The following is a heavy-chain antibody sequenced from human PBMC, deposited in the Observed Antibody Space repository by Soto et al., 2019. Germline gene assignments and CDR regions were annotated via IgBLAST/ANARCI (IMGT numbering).Heavy chain of an antibody. Sequence: GGSPRLSGATSGFTLSSCAMSWVRQAPGKGLEWVSTISGRGADTYYADSVRGRFTISRDNSKNTLYLQMNSLRAEDTAVYYCANPKTPLDGYKVYWGQGTLVTVSS. CDR2: ISGRGADT. CDR3: ANPKTPLDGYKVY. V-gene: IGHV3-23*01. J-gene: IGHJ4*02. CDR1: GFTLSSCA. D-gene: IGHD6-25*01.